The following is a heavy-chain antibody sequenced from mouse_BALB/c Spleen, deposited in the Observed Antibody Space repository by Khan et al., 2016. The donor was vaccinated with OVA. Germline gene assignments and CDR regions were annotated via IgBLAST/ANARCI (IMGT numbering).Heavy chain of an antibody. J-gene: IGHJ3*01. Sequence: VQLQQPGAELVKPGASVKLSCTASGFNIKDTYMHWVKQRPKQGLEWIGRIDPAIGDTRYDPKFQDKATIMTDTSSNTAYLQLSGLTSEDTAVYYCISPNWFVYWGQGTPVTVS. CDR1: GFNIKDTY. CDR3: ISPNWFVY. V-gene: IGHV14-3*02. CDR2: IDPAIGDT.